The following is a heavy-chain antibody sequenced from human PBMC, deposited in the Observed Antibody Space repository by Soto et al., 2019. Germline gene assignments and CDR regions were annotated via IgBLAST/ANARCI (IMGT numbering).Heavy chain of an antibody. V-gene: IGHV1-3*01. CDR1: GYTFTSYA. CDR3: ASESYGGEFDY. CDR2: INAGNGNT. Sequence: ASVKVSCKASGYTFTSYAMHWVRQAPGQRLEWKGWINAGNGNTKYSQKFQGRVTITRDTSASTAYKKLSNLKSEDTAVYYCASESYGGEFDYWGQGTLVTVSS. J-gene: IGHJ4*02. D-gene: IGHD4-17*01.